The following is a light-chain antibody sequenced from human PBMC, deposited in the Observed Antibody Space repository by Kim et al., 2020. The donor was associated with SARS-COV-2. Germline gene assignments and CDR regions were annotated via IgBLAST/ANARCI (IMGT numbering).Light chain of an antibody. CDR3: QQSYSTPPYT. V-gene: IGKV1-39*01. Sequence: DIQMTQSPSSLSASVGDRVTITCRASQSISSYLNWYQQKPGKAPKLLIYAASSLQSGVPSRFSGSGSGTDFTLTNSSLQPEDFATYYCQQSYSTPPYTFGQGTKLEI. CDR1: QSISSY. CDR2: AAS. J-gene: IGKJ2*01.